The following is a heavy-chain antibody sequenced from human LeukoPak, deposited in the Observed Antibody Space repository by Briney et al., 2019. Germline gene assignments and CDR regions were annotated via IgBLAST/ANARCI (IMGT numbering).Heavy chain of an antibody. J-gene: IGHJ4*02. V-gene: IGHV4-34*01. CDR3: ARGIYYDSSGMVDY. CDR2: INHSGST. D-gene: IGHD3-22*01. CDR1: GGSISSYY. Sequence: SETLSLTCTVSGGSISSYYWSWIRQPPGKGLEWIGEINHSGSTNYNPSLKSRVTISVDTSKNQFSLKLSSVTAADTAVYYCARGIYYDSSGMVDYWGQGTLVTVSS.